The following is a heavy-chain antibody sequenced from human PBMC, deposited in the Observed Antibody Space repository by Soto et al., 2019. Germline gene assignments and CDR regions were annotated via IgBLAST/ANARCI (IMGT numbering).Heavy chain of an antibody. CDR3: ARDRCYDGTCYSASDS. Sequence: LSLSFAASCFSFSTYNMDLVRQAPLKRPEWIAYISTTSFTIYYADSVKGRFTISRDNDRNSLYLEMNSLRDEDTAVYYCARDRCYDGTCYSASDSWGQGTLVTVSS. V-gene: IGHV3-48*02. D-gene: IGHD2-15*01. CDR2: ISTTSFTI. J-gene: IGHJ5*01. CDR1: CFSFSTYN.